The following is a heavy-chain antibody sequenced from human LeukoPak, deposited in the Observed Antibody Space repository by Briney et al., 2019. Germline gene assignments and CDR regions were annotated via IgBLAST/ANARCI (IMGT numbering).Heavy chain of an antibody. CDR1: GFTFSNYA. Sequence: GGSLRLSCAPSGFTFSNYAMHWVRQAPGKGLEWVVVIWYDGINKYYADSVKGRFTISRDNSKNTLSVQMNSLRVEDTAVYYCARGAMTERTFDIWGQGTKVTVSS. CDR3: ARGAMTERTFDI. J-gene: IGHJ3*02. D-gene: IGHD2-2*01. CDR2: IWYDGINK. V-gene: IGHV3-33*01.